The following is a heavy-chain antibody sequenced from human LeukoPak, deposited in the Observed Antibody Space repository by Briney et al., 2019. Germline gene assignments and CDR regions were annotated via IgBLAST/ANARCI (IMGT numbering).Heavy chain of an antibody. CDR3: AGDLWELRGPDY. D-gene: IGHD1-26*01. CDR1: GYSFTTYY. Sequence: ASVKVSCKASGYSFTTYYMHWLRQAPGQGLEWMGIINPSGGGTGYAQKFQGRVTMTSDTSTSTVYMELSSLRSDDTAVYYCAGDLWELRGPDYWGQGTLVTVSS. V-gene: IGHV1-46*01. CDR2: INPSGGGT. J-gene: IGHJ4*02.